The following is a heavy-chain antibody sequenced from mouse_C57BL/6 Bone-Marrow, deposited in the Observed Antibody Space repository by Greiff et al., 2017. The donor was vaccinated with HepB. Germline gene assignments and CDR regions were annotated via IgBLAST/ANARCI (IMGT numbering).Heavy chain of an antibody. CDR3: VRQGVTTLFFDY. Sequence: EVKLMESGGGLVQPKGSLKLSCAASGFSFNTYAMNWVRQAPGKGLEWVARIRSKSNNYATYYADSVKDRFTISRDDSESMLYLQMNNLKTEDTAMYYCVRQGVTTLFFDYWGQGTTLTVSS. J-gene: IGHJ2*01. V-gene: IGHV10-1*01. CDR1: GFSFNTYA. CDR2: IRSKSNNYAT. D-gene: IGHD2-2*01.